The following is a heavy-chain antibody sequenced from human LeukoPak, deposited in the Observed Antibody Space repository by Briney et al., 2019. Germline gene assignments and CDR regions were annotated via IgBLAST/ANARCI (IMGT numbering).Heavy chain of an antibody. Sequence: SETLSLTCAVYGGSFSGYYWSWIRQPPGKGLEWIGEINHSGSTNYNPSLKSRVTISVDTSKNQFSLKLSSVTAADTAVYYCARGGGPPSLDYWGQGTLVTVSS. J-gene: IGHJ4*02. V-gene: IGHV4-34*01. CDR3: ARGGGPPSLDY. CDR2: INHSGST. CDR1: GGSFSGYY.